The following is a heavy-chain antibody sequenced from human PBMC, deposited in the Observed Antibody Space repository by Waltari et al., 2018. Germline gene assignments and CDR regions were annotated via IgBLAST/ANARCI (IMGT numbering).Heavy chain of an antibody. J-gene: IGHJ4*02. CDR1: GFTFDDYA. CDR2: ISWNSGSI. D-gene: IGHD2-15*01. CDR3: VASSGGGYLYATSDY. Sequence: EVQLVESGGGLVQPGRSLRLSCAASGFTFDDYAMHWVRQAPGKGLEWVSGISWNSGSIGYADSVKGRFTISRDNAKNSLYLQMNSLRAEDTALYYCVASSGGGYLYATSDYWGQGTLVTVSS. V-gene: IGHV3-9*01.